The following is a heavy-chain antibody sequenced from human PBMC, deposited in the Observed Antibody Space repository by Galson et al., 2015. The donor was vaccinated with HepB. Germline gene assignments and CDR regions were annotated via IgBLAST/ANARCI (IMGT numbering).Heavy chain of an antibody. CDR2: LNAYNGYT. Sequence: SVKVSCKAYGYTFTNYGISWVRQAPGQGLEWMGWLNAYNGYTHNAQKFQGRVTITADKSTSTAYMELSSLRSEDTAVYYCARERDFYLGIYYFDYWGQGTLVTVSS. CDR1: GYTFTNYG. D-gene: IGHD7-27*01. CDR3: ARERDFYLGIYYFDY. V-gene: IGHV1-18*01. J-gene: IGHJ4*02.